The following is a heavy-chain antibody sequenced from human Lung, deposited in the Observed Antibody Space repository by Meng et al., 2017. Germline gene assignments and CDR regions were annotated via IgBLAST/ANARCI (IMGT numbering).Heavy chain of an antibody. CDR3: ARGPTTMAHDFDY. J-gene: IGHJ4*02. Sequence: VAHQTWGAGLVKPSETLSPTCVVSGGSFSDYYWSWIRQPPGKGLEWIGEINHSGSTNYNPSLESRATISVDTSQNNLSLKLSSVTAADSAVYYCARGPTTMAHDFDYWGQGTLVTVSS. D-gene: IGHD4-11*01. CDR2: INHSGST. CDR1: GGSFSDYY. V-gene: IGHV4-34*01.